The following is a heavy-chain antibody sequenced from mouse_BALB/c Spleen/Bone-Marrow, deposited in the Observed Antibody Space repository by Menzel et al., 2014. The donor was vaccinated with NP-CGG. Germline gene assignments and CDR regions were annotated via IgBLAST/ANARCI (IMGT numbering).Heavy chain of an antibody. CDR1: GFTFSNYG. Sequence: EVMLVESGGGLVKSGGSLKLSCAASGFTFSNYGMSWVRQTPEKRLEWVATISGGGSYTFYSDSVKGRFTISRYNAKNNLYLQLSSLRSEDTALYYCARHAYYDQTEVSFVYWGQGTLVTVSA. V-gene: IGHV5-9-2*01. CDR2: ISGGGSYT. CDR3: ARHAYYDQTEVSFVY. D-gene: IGHD2-4*01. J-gene: IGHJ3*01.